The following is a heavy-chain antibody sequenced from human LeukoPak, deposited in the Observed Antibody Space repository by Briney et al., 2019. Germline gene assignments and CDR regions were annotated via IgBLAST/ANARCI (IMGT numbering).Heavy chain of an antibody. Sequence: SSETLSLTCTVSGGSISSSSYYWGWIRQPPGKGLEWIGSIYYSGSTYYNPSLKSRVTISVDTSKNQFSLKLSSVTAADTAVYYCARGHYSSSSEFDPWGQGTLVTVSS. CDR1: GGSISSSSYY. V-gene: IGHV4-39*07. J-gene: IGHJ5*02. D-gene: IGHD6-6*01. CDR3: ARGHYSSSSEFDP. CDR2: IYYSGST.